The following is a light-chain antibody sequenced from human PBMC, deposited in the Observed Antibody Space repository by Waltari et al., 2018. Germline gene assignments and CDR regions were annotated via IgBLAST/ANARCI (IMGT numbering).Light chain of an antibody. J-gene: IGKJ4*01. CDR1: QTILYNSINKTH. V-gene: IGKV4-1*01. CDR3: QQYYSGLT. Sequence: DIVMTQSPDSLSLSLGDRATINFMSSQTILYNSINKTHLSWYQQKPGQPPKLHIYQASTRGSGVPDRFSGSGSGTDFTLAISSLQADDVAVYYCQQYYSGLTFGGGTRVEIK. CDR2: QAS.